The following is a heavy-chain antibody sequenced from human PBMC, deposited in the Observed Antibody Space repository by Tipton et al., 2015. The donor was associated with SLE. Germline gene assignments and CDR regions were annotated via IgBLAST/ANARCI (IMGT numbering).Heavy chain of an antibody. CDR2: ISYDGSDK. D-gene: IGHD4-17*01. CDR1: GFTFSSYA. CDR3: ATEGDSGDYGEPGYAFHI. Sequence: SLRLSCAASGFTFSSYALHWVRQAPGKGLEWVTVISYDGSDKYYADSVEGRFTISRHDSSNTLYLQMNSLKTEDTAVYYCATEGDSGDYGEPGYAFHIWGQGTRVTVSS. J-gene: IGHJ3*02. V-gene: IGHV3-30*04.